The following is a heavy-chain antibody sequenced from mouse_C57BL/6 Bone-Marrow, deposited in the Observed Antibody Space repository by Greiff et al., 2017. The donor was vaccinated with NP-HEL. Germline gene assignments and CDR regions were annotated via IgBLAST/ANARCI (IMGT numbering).Heavy chain of an antibody. CDR3: AREWDYASSYSAWFAY. J-gene: IGHJ3*01. V-gene: IGHV3-6*01. Sequence: EVKLMESGPGLVKPSQSLSLTCSVTGYSITSGYYWNWIRQFPGNKLEWMGYISYDGSNNYNPSLKNRISITRDTSTNQFFLKLNSVTTEDTATYYCAREWDYASSYSAWFAYWGQGTLVTVSA. CDR1: GYSITSGYY. CDR2: ISYDGSN. D-gene: IGHD1-1*01.